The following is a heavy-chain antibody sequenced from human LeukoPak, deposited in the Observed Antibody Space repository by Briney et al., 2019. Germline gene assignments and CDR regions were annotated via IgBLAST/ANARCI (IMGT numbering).Heavy chain of an antibody. J-gene: IGHJ4*02. Sequence: ASVRVSCKASGYTFTSYGISWVRQAPGQGLEWMGWISAYNGNTNYAQKLQGRVTMTTDTSTSTAYMELRSLRSDDTAVYYCARHYYDSSGSNLLDYWGQGTLVTVSS. CDR2: ISAYNGNT. CDR3: ARHYYDSSGSNLLDY. D-gene: IGHD3-22*01. V-gene: IGHV1-18*01. CDR1: GYTFTSYG.